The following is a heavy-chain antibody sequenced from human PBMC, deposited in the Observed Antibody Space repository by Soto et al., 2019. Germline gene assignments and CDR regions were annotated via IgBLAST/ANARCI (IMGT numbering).Heavy chain of an antibody. CDR2: ISGSGGST. Sequence: HPGGSLRLSCAASGFTFSSYAMSWVRQAPGKGLEWVSAISGSGGSTYYADSVKGRFTISRDNSKNTLYLQMNSLRAEDTAVYYCAKASDYGDYLNWFDPWGQGTLVTVSS. CDR3: AKASDYGDYLNWFDP. J-gene: IGHJ5*02. D-gene: IGHD4-17*01. CDR1: GFTFSSYA. V-gene: IGHV3-23*01.